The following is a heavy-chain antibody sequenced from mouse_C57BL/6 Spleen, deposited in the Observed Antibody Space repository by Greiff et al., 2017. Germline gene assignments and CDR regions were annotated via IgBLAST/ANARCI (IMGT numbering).Heavy chain of an antibody. V-gene: IGHV1-85*01. CDR2: IYPRVGST. Sequence: QVQLQQSGPELVKPGASVKLSCKASGYTFTSYDINWVKQRPGQGLEWIGWIYPRVGSTKYKEKFKGKATLTVDTSSSTAYMELHSLTSEDSAVYFCARGGTTVVAKDYFDYWGQGTTLTVSS. J-gene: IGHJ2*01. CDR1: GYTFTSYD. CDR3: ARGGTTVVAKDYFDY. D-gene: IGHD1-1*01.